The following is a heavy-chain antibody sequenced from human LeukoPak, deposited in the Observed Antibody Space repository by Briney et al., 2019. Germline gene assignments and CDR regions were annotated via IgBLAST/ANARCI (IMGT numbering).Heavy chain of an antibody. CDR3: ARDMWYYYDSSGYPPTRFDY. CDR2: ISAYNGNT. V-gene: IGHV1-18*01. CDR1: GYTFTSYG. Sequence: ASVTVSCKASGYTFTSYGISWVRQAPGQGLEWMGWISAYNGNTNYAQKLQGRVTMTTDTSTSTAYMELRSLRSDDTAVYYCARDMWYYYDSSGYPPTRFDYWGQGTLVTVSS. J-gene: IGHJ4*02. D-gene: IGHD3-22*01.